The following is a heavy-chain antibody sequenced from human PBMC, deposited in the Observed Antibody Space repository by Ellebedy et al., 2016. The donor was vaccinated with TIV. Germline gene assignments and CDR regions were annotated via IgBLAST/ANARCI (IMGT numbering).Heavy chain of an antibody. CDR1: GFSFRSYW. CDR2: IRGDGET. D-gene: IGHD4-17*01. V-gene: IGHV3-7*01. J-gene: IGHJ5*01. CDR3: ARRGSYGDYAVQINSWFDS. Sequence: PGGSLRLSCEAFGFSFRSYWMSWVRQAPGKGLEWVANIRGDGETYYVDSVKGRFTISRDNGKNSLYLQMYSLRPEDTAVYYCARRGSYGDYAVQINSWFDSWGQGTLVTVSS.